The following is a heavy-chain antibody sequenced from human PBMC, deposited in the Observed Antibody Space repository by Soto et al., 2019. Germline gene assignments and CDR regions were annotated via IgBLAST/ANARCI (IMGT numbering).Heavy chain of an antibody. CDR2: ISWNSGSI. CDR3: AKDAAPSH. CDR1: GFTFDDYA. V-gene: IGHV3-9*01. Sequence: EVQLVESGGGLVQPGRSLRLSCAASGFTFDDYAMHWVRQAPGKGLEWVSGISWNSGSIGYADSVKGRFTIARDNAKNYLYLQMNRLRGEDTALYYRAKDAAPSHWGEGTLGTVSS. J-gene: IGHJ1*01.